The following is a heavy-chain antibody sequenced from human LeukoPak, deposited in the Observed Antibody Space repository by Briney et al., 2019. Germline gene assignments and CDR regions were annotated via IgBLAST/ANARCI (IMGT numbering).Heavy chain of an antibody. D-gene: IGHD6-13*01. J-gene: IGHJ4*02. Sequence: PSETLSLTCTVSGGSISSSSYYWGWIRQPPGKGLEWIGSIYYSGSTYYNPSLKSRLTISVDTSKNQFSLKLSSVTAADTAVYYCARGKAYRWGYYSSSWPYYFDYWGQGTLVTVSS. CDR3: ARGKAYRWGYYSSSWPYYFDY. CDR2: IYYSGST. CDR1: GGSISSSSYY. V-gene: IGHV4-39*01.